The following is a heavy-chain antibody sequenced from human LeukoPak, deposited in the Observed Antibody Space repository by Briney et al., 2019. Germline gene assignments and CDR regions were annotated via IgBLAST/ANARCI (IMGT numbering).Heavy chain of an antibody. CDR2: ISYDGSNK. CDR3: AKDAVDTAMVSWYYYYGMDV. Sequence: PGGSLRLSCAASGFTFSSYAMHWVRQAPGKGLEWVAVISYDGSNKYYADSVKGRFTISRDNSKNTLHLQMNSLRAEDTAVYYCAKDAVDTAMVSWYYYYGMDVWGQGTTVTVSS. V-gene: IGHV3-30*18. D-gene: IGHD5-18*01. J-gene: IGHJ6*02. CDR1: GFTFSSYA.